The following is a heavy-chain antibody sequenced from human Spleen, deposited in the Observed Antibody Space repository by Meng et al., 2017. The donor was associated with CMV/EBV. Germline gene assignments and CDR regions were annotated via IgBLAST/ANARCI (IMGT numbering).Heavy chain of an antibody. Sequence: GESLKISCAASGFTFSSYDMHWVRQATGKGLEWVSAIGTAGDTYYPGSVKGRFTISRENAKNSLYLQMNSLRAGDTAVYYCAREMVRAYSVDYWGQGTLVTVSS. CDR1: GFTFSSYD. J-gene: IGHJ4*02. CDR2: IGTAGDT. CDR3: AREMVRAYSVDY. D-gene: IGHD3-10*01. V-gene: IGHV3-13*01.